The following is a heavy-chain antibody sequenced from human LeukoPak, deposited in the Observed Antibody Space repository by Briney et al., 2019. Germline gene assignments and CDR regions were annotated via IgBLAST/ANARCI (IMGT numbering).Heavy chain of an antibody. D-gene: IGHD7-27*01. CDR2: ITTSDGNT. CDR1: GFTFDNYA. J-gene: IGHJ4*02. CDR3: AKDGGLWVSAHWGDS. Sequence: GGSLRLSCAASGFTFDNYAMSWVRQAPGKGLEWVSTITTSDGNTYYADSVKGRFTVSRDNSKNTLFLQMNSLRAEDAAVYYCAKDGGLWVSAHWGDSWGRGTLVTVSS. V-gene: IGHV3-23*01.